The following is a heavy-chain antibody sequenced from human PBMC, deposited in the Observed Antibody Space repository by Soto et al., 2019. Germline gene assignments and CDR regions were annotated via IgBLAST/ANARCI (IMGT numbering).Heavy chain of an antibody. CDR2: INHSGST. CDR1: GGSFSGYY. CDR3: ARAQLDIVVVVATGHDAFDI. Sequence: SETLSLTCAVYGGSFSGYYWSWIRQPPGKGLEWIGEINHSGSTNYNPSLKSRVTISVDTSKNQFSVKLSSVTAADTAVYYCARAQLDIVVVVATGHDAFDIWGQGTMVTVSS. J-gene: IGHJ3*02. D-gene: IGHD2-15*01. V-gene: IGHV4-34*01.